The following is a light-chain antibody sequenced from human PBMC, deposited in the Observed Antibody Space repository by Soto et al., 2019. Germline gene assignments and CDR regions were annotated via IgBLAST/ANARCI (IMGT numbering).Light chain of an antibody. CDR1: QNVANNY. CDR2: DAS. V-gene: IGKV3-20*01. CDR3: EQYGSTPLT. Sequence: EIVLTQSPGTLSLSPGERATLSCRASQNVANNYLAWYQQKPGQAPRFLIYDASSRATGIPDRFSGSGSGTDFTLTISRLEPEYFAVYYCEQYGSTPLTFGGGTKEEIK. J-gene: IGKJ4*01.